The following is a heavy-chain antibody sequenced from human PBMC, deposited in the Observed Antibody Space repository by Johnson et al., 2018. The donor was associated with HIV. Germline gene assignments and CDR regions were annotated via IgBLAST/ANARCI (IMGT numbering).Heavy chain of an antibody. V-gene: IGHV3-23*04. D-gene: IGHD3-10*01. CDR2: ISGGGTT. J-gene: IGHJ3*02. Sequence: VLLVESGGGLVRPGGSRRLSCAASGFIFDNYGMSWVRQAPGKGLEWVSTISGGGTTYYSDSAKGRFTISRDSSKDTLYLQMNSLRVEDTAVYYCAKNSAAFDIWGQGTMVTVSS. CDR1: GFIFDNYG. CDR3: AKNSAAFDI.